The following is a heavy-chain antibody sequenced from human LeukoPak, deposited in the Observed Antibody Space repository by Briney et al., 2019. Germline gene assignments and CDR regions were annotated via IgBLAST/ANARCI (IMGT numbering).Heavy chain of an antibody. J-gene: IGHJ6*03. Sequence: SETLSLTCTVSGGSISSYYWSWIRPPAGKGLEWIGRIYTSGSTNYNPSLKSRVTMSVDTSKNQFSLKLSSVTAADTAVYYCARGFASCSSTSCTTGYYYYYMDVWGKGTTVTVSS. CDR1: GGSISSYY. CDR2: IYTSGST. CDR3: ARGFASCSSTSCTTGYYYYYMDV. D-gene: IGHD2-2*01. V-gene: IGHV4-4*07.